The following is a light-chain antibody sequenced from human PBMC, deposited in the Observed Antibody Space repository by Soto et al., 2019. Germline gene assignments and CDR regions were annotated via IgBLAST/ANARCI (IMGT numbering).Light chain of an antibody. V-gene: IGKV1D-12*01. CDR1: QGISSW. J-gene: IGKJ4*01. Sequence: EILMTPSLSSLSANPRDRLTITSRASQGISSWLAWYQQKPGKAPKLLIYAASSLQSGVPSRFSGSGYGTDFTLTISSLEPEDFATYYCQQANSFPLPFGGGSKVDIK. CDR3: QQANSFPLP. CDR2: AAS.